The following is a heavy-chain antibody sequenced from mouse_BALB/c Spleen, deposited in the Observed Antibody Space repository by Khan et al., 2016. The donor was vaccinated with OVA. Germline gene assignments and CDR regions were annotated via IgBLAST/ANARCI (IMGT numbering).Heavy chain of an antibody. CDR2: IHYSGST. V-gene: IGHV3-2*02. D-gene: IGHD3-3*01. CDR3: ARGRAY. CDR1: GYSITSDYA. Sequence: EVKLEVSGPGLVKPSQSLSLTCTVTGYSITSDYAWNWIRQFPENKLEWMGYIHYSGSTSYIPSLKSRISITRDTSKNQFFLHLNSVTSEDTATYYCARGRAYWGQGTLVTVSA. J-gene: IGHJ3*01.